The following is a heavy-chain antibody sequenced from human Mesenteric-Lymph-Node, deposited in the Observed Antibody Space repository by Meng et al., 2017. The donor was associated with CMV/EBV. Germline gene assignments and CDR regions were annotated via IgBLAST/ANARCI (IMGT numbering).Heavy chain of an antibody. Sequence: GGSLRLSCEVSGFTFRDYRMSWIRQAPGKGLEWVAYITYGGGSTLYADSVKGRFTISRDNAKNSLYLQMNSLRAEDTAVYYCARDSYDFLPGIYPDLDFWGQGTLVTVSS. V-gene: IGHV3-11*01. CDR3: ARDSYDFLPGIYPDLDF. CDR2: ITYGGGST. CDR1: GFTFRDYR. D-gene: IGHD3-9*01. J-gene: IGHJ4*02.